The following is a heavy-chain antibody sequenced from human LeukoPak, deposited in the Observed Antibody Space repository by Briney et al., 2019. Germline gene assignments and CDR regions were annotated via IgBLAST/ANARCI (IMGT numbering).Heavy chain of an antibody. CDR2: ISDSGGST. D-gene: IGHD3-10*01. CDR3: AKGTTITSPSDY. CDR1: GFTFSSYA. Sequence: GESLRLSCAASGFTFSSYAMSWVRQAPGKGLEWVSTISDSGGSTYYADSVKGRFTISRDNFKNTLYLEMNSLRAEDTAVYYCAKGTTITSPSDYWGQGTLVTVSS. V-gene: IGHV3-23*01. J-gene: IGHJ4*02.